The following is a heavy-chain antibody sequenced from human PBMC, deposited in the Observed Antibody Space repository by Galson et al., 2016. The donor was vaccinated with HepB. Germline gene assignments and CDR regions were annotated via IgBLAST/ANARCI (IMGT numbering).Heavy chain of an antibody. J-gene: IGHJ4*02. D-gene: IGHD2-15*01. CDR1: GFTFSNYW. V-gene: IGHV3-7*01. Sequence: SLRLSCAASGFTFSNYWMSWVRQVPGKGLEWVANIKQDGSEKSFVDSVKGRFTISRDNAEDSLCLQMNSLRAEDTAVYYCAREGDGGFDYWGQGTLVTVSP. CDR2: IKQDGSEK. CDR3: AREGDGGFDY.